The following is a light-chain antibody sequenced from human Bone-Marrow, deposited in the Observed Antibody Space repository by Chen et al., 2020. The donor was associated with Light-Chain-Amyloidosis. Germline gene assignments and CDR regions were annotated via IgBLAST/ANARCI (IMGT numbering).Light chain of an antibody. CDR2: AAS. Sequence: DIQMTQSTSSLSASVGDRVTITCRASQNIGRYLNWYQQRPGQAPKFLIYAASSLQSGVPSRFSGGGSGTDFSLTISSLQPEDFGTYFCQQSLSSVWTFGQGTKLEVK. V-gene: IGKV1-39*01. J-gene: IGKJ2*02. CDR3: QQSLSSVWT. CDR1: QNIGRY.